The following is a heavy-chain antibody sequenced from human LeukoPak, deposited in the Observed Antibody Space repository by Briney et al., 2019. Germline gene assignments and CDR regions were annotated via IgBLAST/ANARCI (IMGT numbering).Heavy chain of an antibody. V-gene: IGHV1-69*05. CDR2: IIPIFGTA. Sequence: SVKVSCKASGYTFTSYDINWVRQAPGQGLEWMGGIIPIFGTANYAQKFQGRVTITTDESTSTAYMELSSLRSEDTAVYYCARREGSWGQGTLVTVSS. J-gene: IGHJ5*02. CDR1: GYTFTSYD. CDR3: ARREGS.